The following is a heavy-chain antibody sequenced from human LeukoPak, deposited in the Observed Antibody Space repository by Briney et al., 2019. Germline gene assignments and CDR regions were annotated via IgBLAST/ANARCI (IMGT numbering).Heavy chain of an antibody. CDR1: GFTFSSYA. CDR2: ISYDGSNK. Sequence: LGGSLRLSCAASGFTFSSYAMHWVRQAPGKGLEWVAVISYDGSNKYYADSVKGRFTISRDNSKNTLYLQMNSLRAEDTAVYYCARVSGGRNIVVVPAASYYFDYWGQGTLVTVSS. J-gene: IGHJ4*02. D-gene: IGHD2-2*01. CDR3: ARVSGGRNIVVVPAASYYFDY. V-gene: IGHV3-30-3*01.